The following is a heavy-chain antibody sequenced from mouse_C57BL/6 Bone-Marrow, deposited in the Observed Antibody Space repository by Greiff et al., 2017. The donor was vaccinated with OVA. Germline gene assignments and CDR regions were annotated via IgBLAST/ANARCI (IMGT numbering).Heavy chain of an antibody. D-gene: IGHD2-2*01. CDR1: GYTFTSYG. CDR3: AKPSMVTRFAY. J-gene: IGHJ3*01. CDR2: IYPRSGNT. V-gene: IGHV1-81*01. Sequence: QVQLQQSGAELARPGASVKLSCKASGYTFTSYGISWVKQRTGQGLEWIGEIYPRSGNTYYNEKFKGKATLTVDKSSSTAYMELRSLTSEDTAVYYCAKPSMVTRFAYWGQGTLVTVSA.